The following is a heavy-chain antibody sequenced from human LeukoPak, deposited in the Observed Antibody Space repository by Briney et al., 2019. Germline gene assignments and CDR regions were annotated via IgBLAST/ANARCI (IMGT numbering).Heavy chain of an antibody. J-gene: IGHJ6*02. CDR3: VKQGGGDHGLDV. CDR1: GFTFTNYA. D-gene: IGHD2-21*02. Sequence: GRSLRLSCAASGFTFTNYAIHWVRQAPGKGPECVAVISFDGRKKYYADSVRGRFTISRDDSTNTAYLQMNSLRPEDTAIFYCVKQGGGDHGLDVWGQGTTVTVSS. V-gene: IGHV3-30*18. CDR2: ISFDGRKK.